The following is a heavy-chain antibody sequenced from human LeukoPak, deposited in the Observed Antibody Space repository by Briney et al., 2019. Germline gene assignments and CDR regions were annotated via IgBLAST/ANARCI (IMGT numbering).Heavy chain of an antibody. V-gene: IGHV4-34*01. J-gene: IGHJ4*02. CDR2: INHSGST. CDR3: ARVLADSSGYFDY. D-gene: IGHD3-22*01. CDR1: GGSFSGYY. Sequence: SETLSLTCAVYGGSFSGYYWSWIRQPPGKGLEWIGEINHSGSTNYNPSLKSRVTISVDTSKDQFSLKLSSVTAADTAVYYCARVLADSSGYFDYWGQGTLVTVSS.